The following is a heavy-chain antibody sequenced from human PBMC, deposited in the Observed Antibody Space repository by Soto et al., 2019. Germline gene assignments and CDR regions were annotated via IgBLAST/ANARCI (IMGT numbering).Heavy chain of an antibody. Sequence: ASVKVSCKASGYTFTSYYMHWVREAPGQGFDWMGIINPSGGSTSYAQKFQGRVTMTRDTSTSTVYMELSSLRSEDTAVYYCARGYYGSGSYYKEVVGAFDIWGQGTMVTVSS. D-gene: IGHD3-10*01. CDR2: INPSGGST. CDR3: ARGYYGSGSYYKEVVGAFDI. J-gene: IGHJ3*02. V-gene: IGHV1-46*03. CDR1: GYTFTSYY.